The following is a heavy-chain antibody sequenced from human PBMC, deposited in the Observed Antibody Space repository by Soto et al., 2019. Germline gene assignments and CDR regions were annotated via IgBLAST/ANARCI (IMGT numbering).Heavy chain of an antibody. V-gene: IGHV3-21*01. Sequence: LXLSCAATGFNLSCYTINWCRQAPGKRLEWLSSISSSGYIFSTDSVRGRFTISRDNAKNSVYLQINSLRAEDTAVYFCARACSAGSCYPGMDVWGQGTTVTVSS. D-gene: IGHD2-15*01. CDR2: ISSSGYI. CDR3: ARACSAGSCYPGMDV. J-gene: IGHJ6*02. CDR1: GFNLSCYT.